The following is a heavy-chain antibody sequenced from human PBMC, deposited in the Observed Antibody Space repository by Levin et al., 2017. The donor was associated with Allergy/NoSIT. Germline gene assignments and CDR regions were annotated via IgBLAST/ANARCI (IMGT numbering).Heavy chain of an antibody. J-gene: IGHJ4*02. CDR3: ARDFCSGTTCSLFGY. Sequence: PGESLKISCQASGYTFSSYTIHWVRQVPGQRLEWMGWINAGNGDTSLSQKFPGRIAITRDASTNTISLELRSLRSEDTAVYFCARDFCSGTTCSLFGYWGQGTLVTVST. CDR1: GYTFSSYT. CDR2: INAGNGDT. D-gene: IGHD2-15*01. V-gene: IGHV1-3*01.